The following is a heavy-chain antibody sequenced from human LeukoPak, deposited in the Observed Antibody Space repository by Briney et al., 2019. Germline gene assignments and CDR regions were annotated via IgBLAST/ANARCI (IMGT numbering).Heavy chain of an antibody. CDR1: GFTFSSYG. J-gene: IGHJ4*02. CDR2: IYSGGST. CDR3: AKAQAPVVVVAASLDY. V-gene: IGHV3-NL1*01. Sequence: GGSLRLSCAASGFTFSSYGMHWVRQAPGKGLEWVSVIYSGGSTYYADSVKGRFTISRDNSKNTLYLQMNSLRAEDTAVYYCAKAQAPVVVVAASLDYWGQGTLVTVSS. D-gene: IGHD2-15*01.